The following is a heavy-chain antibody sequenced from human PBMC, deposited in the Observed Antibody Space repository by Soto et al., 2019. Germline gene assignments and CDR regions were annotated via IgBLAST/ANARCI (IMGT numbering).Heavy chain of an antibody. CDR1: GGSISSSPYY. CDR3: ARKSDAMADKPPDY. CDR2: IYNRGST. V-gene: IGHV4-39*01. Sequence: SETLSLTCTVSGGSISSSPYYWGWIRQPPGKGLEWIGSIYNRGSTDYNPSLKSRVTISGDTSKNQFSLKLTSVTAADTAIYYCARKSDAMADKPPDYWGQGTLVTVSS. D-gene: IGHD6-19*01. J-gene: IGHJ4*02.